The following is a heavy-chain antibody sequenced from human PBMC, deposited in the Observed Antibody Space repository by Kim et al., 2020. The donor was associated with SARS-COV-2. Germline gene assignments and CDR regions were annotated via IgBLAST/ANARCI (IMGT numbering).Heavy chain of an antibody. CDR1: GGSISSGSYY. CDR2: IYTSGST. D-gene: IGHD3-3*01. J-gene: IGHJ5*02. V-gene: IGHV4-61*02. CDR3: ARVVGVTIFGVVTERGWFDP. Sequence: SETLSLTCTVSGGSISSGSYYWSWIRQPAGKGLEWIGRIYTSGSTNYNPSLKSRVTISVDTSKNQFSLKLSSVTAADTAVYYCARVVGVTIFGVVTERGWFDPWGQGTLVTVSS.